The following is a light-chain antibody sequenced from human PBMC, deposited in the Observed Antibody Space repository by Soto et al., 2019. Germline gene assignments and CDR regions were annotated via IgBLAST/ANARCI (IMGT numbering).Light chain of an antibody. J-gene: IGKJ1*01. Sequence: EIVLTQSPGTLSLSPGERATLSCRASQSVSSRSLAWYQQKPGQAPRLLIYSASRRATGIPDRFTGSGSGTDFTLTINRVEPEDFAVYYCQQRSNWPPTFGQGTKVDIK. CDR3: QQRSNWPPT. CDR1: QSVSSRS. CDR2: SAS. V-gene: IGKV3D-20*02.